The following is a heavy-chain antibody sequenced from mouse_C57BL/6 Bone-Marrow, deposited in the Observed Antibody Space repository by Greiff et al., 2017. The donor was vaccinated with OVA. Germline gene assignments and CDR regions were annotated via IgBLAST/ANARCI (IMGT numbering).Heavy chain of an antibody. V-gene: IGHV2-5*01. CDR3: AKRGSNSWYFDV. Sequence: VKLMESGPGLVQPSQSLSITCTVSGFSLTSYGVHWVRQSPGKGLEWLGVIWRGGSTDYNAAFMSRLSITKDNSKSQVFFKMNSLQADDTAIYYCAKRGSNSWYFDVWGTGTTVTVSS. CDR2: IWRGGST. J-gene: IGHJ1*03. D-gene: IGHD2-5*01. CDR1: GFSLTSYG.